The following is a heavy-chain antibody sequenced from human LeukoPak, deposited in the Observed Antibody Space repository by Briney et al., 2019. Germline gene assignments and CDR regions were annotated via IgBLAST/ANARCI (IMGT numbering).Heavy chain of an antibody. CDR2: IYIAGNT. J-gene: IGHJ6*03. V-gene: IGHV3-66*02. CDR3: ARAFSNYYHMDV. CDR1: GFNVSANY. Sequence: TGGSLRLSGEASGFNVSANYMSWVRQAPGKGLEWVSVIYIAGNTYYTDSVKGRFTISRDNSKNTLCLQMNSLRAEDTAVYYCARAFSNYYHMDVWGKGTTVIVSS.